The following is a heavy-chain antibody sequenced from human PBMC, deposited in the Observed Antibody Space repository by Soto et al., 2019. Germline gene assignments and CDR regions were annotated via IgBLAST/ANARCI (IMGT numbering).Heavy chain of an antibody. V-gene: IGHV3-33*01. CDR1: GFTFSSYV. J-gene: IGHJ4*02. D-gene: IGHD3-10*01. CDR3: ARDRLMVRGVITTYYFDY. Sequence: GGSLRLSCAASGFTFSSYVMHWVRQAPGKGLEWVAVIWYDGSNKYYADSVKGRFTISRDNSKNTLYLQMNSLRAEDAAVYYCARDRLMVRGVITTYYFDYWGQGTLVTVSS. CDR2: IWYDGSNK.